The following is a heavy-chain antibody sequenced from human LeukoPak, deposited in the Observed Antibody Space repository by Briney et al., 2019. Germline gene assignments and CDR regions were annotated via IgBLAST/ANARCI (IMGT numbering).Heavy chain of an antibody. J-gene: IGHJ5*02. CDR1: GYTFTSND. Sequence: ASVKVSCKASGYTFTSNDINWVRQATGQGLEWMGWLNPNSGNTGYAQKFQGRVTITRNTSINTAYMELSSLRSEDTAVYYRAKMTASGRDNWFDPWGQGTLVTVSS. CDR3: AKMTASGRDNWFDP. CDR2: LNPNSGNT. V-gene: IGHV1-8*01. D-gene: IGHD2-15*01.